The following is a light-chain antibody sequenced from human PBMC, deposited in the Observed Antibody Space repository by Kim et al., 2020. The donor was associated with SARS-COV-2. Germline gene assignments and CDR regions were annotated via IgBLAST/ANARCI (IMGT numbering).Light chain of an antibody. J-gene: IGLJ1*01. V-gene: IGLV3-21*01. CDR2: YDR. CDR1: NIGGHS. Sequence: AQGQTARITCGRNNIGGHSVHWYQQKPGQAPVLVMYYDRDRPSGIPERFSGSKSANTDTLTISRVEAGDEADYYCQVWDTDTDHYVFGTGAKVTVL. CDR3: QVWDTDTDHYV.